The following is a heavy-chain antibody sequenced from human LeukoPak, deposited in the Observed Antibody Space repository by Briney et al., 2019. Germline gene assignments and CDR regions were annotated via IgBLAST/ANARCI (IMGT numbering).Heavy chain of an antibody. D-gene: IGHD3-10*01. CDR1: GFTFSSFG. CDR3: ARDRGITMVRPYYMDV. Sequence: GGSLRLSCAASGFTFSSFGINWVRQAPGKGLEWLSYISSSSSTIYYADSVKGRFTISRDNAKNSLYLQMNSLRAEDTPLYHCARDRGITMVRPYYMDVWGKGTTVTISS. J-gene: IGHJ6*03. CDR2: ISSSSSTI. V-gene: IGHV3-48*04.